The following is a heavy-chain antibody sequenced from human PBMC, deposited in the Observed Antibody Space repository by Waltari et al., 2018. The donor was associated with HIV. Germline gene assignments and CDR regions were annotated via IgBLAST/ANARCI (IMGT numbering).Heavy chain of an antibody. J-gene: IGHJ5*01. CDR2: INDRGDT. V-gene: IGHV4-34*02. CDR3: ARRPRLSSSKWYTEDWFDP. Sequence: QLYLQQRGAGLLKTSETLSLTCGVYGGSLSGYSWSWICQSPGRGLEWIGEINDRGDTSHAASLRRRVVVSLDTPNNTSSLNVRAVTAADTGVYDCARRPRLSSSKWYTEDWFDPWGQGTPVTVSA. D-gene: IGHD2-2*01. CDR1: GGSLSGYS.